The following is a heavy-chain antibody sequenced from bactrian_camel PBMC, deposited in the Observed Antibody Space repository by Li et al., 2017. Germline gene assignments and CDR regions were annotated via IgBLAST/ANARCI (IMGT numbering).Heavy chain of an antibody. V-gene: IGHV3S1*01. J-gene: IGHJ4*01. CDR3: AKDRDTLYGALEYDI. CDR1: EFGFSGND. CDR2: INAGGEIT. D-gene: IGHD5*01. Sequence: HVQLVESGGGVVRPGESLRLSCITSEFGFSGNDMTWVRQAPGKGLEWVSGINAGGEITYYKDSVKGRFTVSRDNAKNTLYLQLNRLKTEDTAMYYCAKDRDTLYGALEYDIWGLGTQVTVS.